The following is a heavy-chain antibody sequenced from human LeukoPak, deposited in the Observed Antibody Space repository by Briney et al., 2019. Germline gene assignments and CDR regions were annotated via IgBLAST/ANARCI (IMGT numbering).Heavy chain of an antibody. CDR1: GGSVMSYY. CDR2: IYSNGST. D-gene: IGHD3-16*01. V-gene: IGHV4-59*02. Sequence: SETLSLTCSVSGGSVMSYYWSWIRQPPGKGLEWLGYIYSNGSTNFHPSLKRRLTISVDTSKNQISLKLTSVTVADTAVYYCGRSGGGYTTTIIGYLFYYSGQGDLGSPSS. CDR3: GRSGGGYTTTIIGYLFYY. J-gene: IGHJ4*02.